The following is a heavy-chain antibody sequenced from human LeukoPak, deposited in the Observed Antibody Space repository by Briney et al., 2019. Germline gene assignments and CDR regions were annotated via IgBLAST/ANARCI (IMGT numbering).Heavy chain of an antibody. J-gene: IGHJ4*02. CDR2: IHNSGTT. D-gene: IGHD5-18*01. CDR3: ARDELYTYGYSYFEN. Sequence: SETLSLPCSVPGASVSTYHWSWIRQAAGKGLEWIGRIHNSGTTNYNPSLKSRVTMSVDTSKNQFSLKSRSVTAADTAIYYCARDELYTYGYSYFENWGQGTLVAVSS. V-gene: IGHV4-4*07. CDR1: GASVSTYH.